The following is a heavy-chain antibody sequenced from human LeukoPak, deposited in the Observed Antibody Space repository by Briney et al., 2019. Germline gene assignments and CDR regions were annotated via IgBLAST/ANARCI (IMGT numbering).Heavy chain of an antibody. V-gene: IGHV5-51*01. CDR3: ARRSVPEKTSPSTFDI. CDR2: IYPGDSDT. Sequence: GESLKISCKGCGYSFTSYWIGWVRHMPGKGLEWMGNIYPGDSDTIYSPSFQGQVTISADKSITTAYLQWSILKASDTAMYYCARRSVPEKTSPSTFDIWGQGTMVTVSS. CDR1: GYSFTSYW. D-gene: IGHD4-11*01. J-gene: IGHJ3*02.